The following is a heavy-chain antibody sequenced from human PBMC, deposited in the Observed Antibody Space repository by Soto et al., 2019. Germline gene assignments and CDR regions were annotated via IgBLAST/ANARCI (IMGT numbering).Heavy chain of an antibody. D-gene: IGHD4-17*01. CDR3: AHSYTEVNTREGACHI. V-gene: IGHV2-5*02. J-gene: IGHJ3*02. Sequence: QITLKESGPTLVKPTQPLTLTCTFSGFSLSTSGVGVGWIRQPPGKALEWLALIYWGDDKRYSPSLTSRLTITVDTCKNQVVLTMTNMHPVDTATYYCAHSYTEVNTREGACHIWGQGTMVTVSS. CDR2: IYWGDDK. CDR1: GFSLSTSGVG.